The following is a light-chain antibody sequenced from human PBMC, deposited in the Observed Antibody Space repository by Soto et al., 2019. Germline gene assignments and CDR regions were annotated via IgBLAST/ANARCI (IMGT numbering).Light chain of an antibody. V-gene: IGLV7-46*01. CDR2: DTS. Sequence: QAVVTQEPSLTVSRGGTVTLTCGSSPGTVTSGHYPYWFQQKPGQAPRGLIYDTSNKHSWTPARFSGALLGGKPALTLSGAQPEDEADYHCLLSYSDARQVFGGGTKLTVL. J-gene: IGLJ2*01. CDR1: PGTVTSGHY. CDR3: LLSYSDARQV.